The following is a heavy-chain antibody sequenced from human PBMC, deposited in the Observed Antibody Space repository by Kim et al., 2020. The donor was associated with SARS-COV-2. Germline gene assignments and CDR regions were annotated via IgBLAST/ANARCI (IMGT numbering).Heavy chain of an antibody. D-gene: IGHD6-13*01. CDR3: VAAAGTLKYYYGMDV. Sequence: DSGKGRFTISRDNAKNSLYLQMNSLGDEDTAVYYCVAAAGTLKYYYGMDVWGQGTTVTVSS. J-gene: IGHJ6*02. V-gene: IGHV3-48*02.